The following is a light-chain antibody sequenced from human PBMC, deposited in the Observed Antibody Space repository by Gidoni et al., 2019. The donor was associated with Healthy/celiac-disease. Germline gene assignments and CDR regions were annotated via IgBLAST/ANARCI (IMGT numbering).Light chain of an antibody. J-gene: IGKJ2*01. V-gene: IGKV1-39*01. Sequence: QMNQAPSSLSASVGDRVTITCRASQSISSYLNWYQQKPGKAPKLLIYAASSLQSGVPSRFSGSGSGTDFTLTISSLQPEDFATYYCQQSYSTPPTFGQGTKLEIK. CDR2: AAS. CDR1: QSISSY. CDR3: QQSYSTPPT.